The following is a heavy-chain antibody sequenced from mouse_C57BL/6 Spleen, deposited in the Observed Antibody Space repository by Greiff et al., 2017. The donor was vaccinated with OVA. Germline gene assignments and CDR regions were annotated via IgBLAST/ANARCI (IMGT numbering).Heavy chain of an antibody. CDR3: AGAWFAY. CDR1: GYTFTSYW. J-gene: IGHJ3*01. Sequence: QVHVKQPGAELVKPGASVKMSCKASGYTFTSYWITWVKQRPGQGLEWIGDIYPGSGSTNNNEKFKSKATLTVDISVSTAYMQLSSLATEYSAVYFCAGAWFAYWGQGTLVTVSA. V-gene: IGHV1-55*01. CDR2: IYPGSGST.